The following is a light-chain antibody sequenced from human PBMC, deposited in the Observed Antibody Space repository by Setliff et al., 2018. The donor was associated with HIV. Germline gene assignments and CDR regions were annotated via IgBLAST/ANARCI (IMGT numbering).Light chain of an antibody. CDR3: CSYARISTYV. V-gene: IGLV2-23*02. CDR1: SSDVGSYNL. Sequence: QSVLTQPASVSGSPEQSITISCTGTSSDVGSYNLVSWYKQHPGKAPKLIISEVTKRPSGISNRFSGSKSGNTASLTISGLQAEDEADYYCCSYARISTYVFGTGTRSPS. J-gene: IGLJ1*01. CDR2: EVT.